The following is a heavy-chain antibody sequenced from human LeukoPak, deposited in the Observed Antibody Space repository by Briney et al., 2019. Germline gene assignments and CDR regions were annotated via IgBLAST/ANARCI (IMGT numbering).Heavy chain of an antibody. CDR1: GFTVSSVY. Sequence: GGSLRLSCTASGFTVSSVYMNWVRQAPGKGLEWVSVLYSGGSTYYADSVKGRFTISRDSSKNTLYLQMNSLRVEDTAVYYCARALGSPPWSGYYGYWGQGTLVTVSS. J-gene: IGHJ4*02. CDR2: LYSGGST. V-gene: IGHV3-53*01. CDR3: ARALGSPPWSGYYGY. D-gene: IGHD3-3*01.